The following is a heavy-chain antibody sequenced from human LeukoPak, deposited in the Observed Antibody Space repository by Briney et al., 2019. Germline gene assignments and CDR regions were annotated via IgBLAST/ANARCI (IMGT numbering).Heavy chain of an antibody. J-gene: IGHJ4*02. V-gene: IGHV1-69*13. CDR2: IIPIFGTA. CDR1: GGTFSSYA. CDR3: AGDLYCSGGSCSDY. D-gene: IGHD2-15*01. Sequence: ASVKVSCKASGGTFSSYAISWVRQAPGQGLEWMGGIIPIFGTANYAQKFQGRVTITADESTSTAYMELSRLRSDDTAVYYCAGDLYCSGGSCSDYWGQGTLVTVSS.